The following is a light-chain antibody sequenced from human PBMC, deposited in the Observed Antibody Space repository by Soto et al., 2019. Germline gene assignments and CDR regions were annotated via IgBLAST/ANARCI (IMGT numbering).Light chain of an antibody. CDR2: AAS. J-gene: IGKJ1*01. CDR3: LQVYSFPRT. V-gene: IGKV1-12*01. CDR1: QDIGRR. Sequence: DIQMTQSQSSVSASIGDRVTITCRASQDIGRRLAWFQQKPGKAPKYLIQAASSLQGGVPSTFSGSGSGTDFTLTINTLHPEDFATYYCLQVYSFPRTFGQGTKVDIK.